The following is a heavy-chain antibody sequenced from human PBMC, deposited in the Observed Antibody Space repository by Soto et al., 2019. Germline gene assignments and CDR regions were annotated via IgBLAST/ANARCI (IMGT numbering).Heavy chain of an antibody. Sequence: PSETLSLTCTVSCGSISSSSYYWGWIRQPPGKGLEWIGSIYYSGSTYYNPSLKSRVTISVDTSKNQFSLKLSSVTAADTAVYYCARGEYSGYDFDYWGQGTLVTVSS. D-gene: IGHD5-12*01. CDR3: ARGEYSGYDFDY. V-gene: IGHV4-39*01. CDR1: CGSISSSSYY. CDR2: IYYSGST. J-gene: IGHJ4*02.